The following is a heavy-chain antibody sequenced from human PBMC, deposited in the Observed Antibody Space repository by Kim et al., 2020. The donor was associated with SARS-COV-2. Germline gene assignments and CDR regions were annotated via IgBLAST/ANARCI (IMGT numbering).Heavy chain of an antibody. CDR3: ARDPSSSWYGAFDY. Sequence: SETLSLTCAVYGGSFSGYYWSWIRQPPGKGLEWIGEINHSGSTNYNPSLKSRVTISVDTSKNQFSLKLSSVTAADTAVYYCARDPSSSWYGAFDYWGQGT. J-gene: IGHJ4*02. CDR2: INHSGST. V-gene: IGHV4-34*01. CDR1: GGSFSGYY. D-gene: IGHD6-13*01.